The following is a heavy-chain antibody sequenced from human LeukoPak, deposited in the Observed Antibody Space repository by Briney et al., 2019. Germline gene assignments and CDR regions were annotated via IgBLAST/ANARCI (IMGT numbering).Heavy chain of an antibody. V-gene: IGHV4-34*01. Sequence: SETLSLTCAVYGGSFSSYYWGWIRQPPGKGLEWIGEINHSGGINYNPSLKSRVTISVDTPKNQFSLKLSSVTAADTAVYYCARHTKSGYYYIAFGGFDYWGQGTLVTVSS. CDR2: INHSGGI. CDR1: GGSFSSYY. D-gene: IGHD3-22*01. CDR3: ARHTKSGYYYIAFGGFDY. J-gene: IGHJ4*02.